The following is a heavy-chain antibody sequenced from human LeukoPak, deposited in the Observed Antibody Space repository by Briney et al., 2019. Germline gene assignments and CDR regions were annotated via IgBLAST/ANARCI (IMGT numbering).Heavy chain of an antibody. J-gene: IGHJ4*02. V-gene: IGHV1-69*05. CDR1: GGTFSSYA. CDR3: ARDGYGDYVWY. Sequence: ASVKVSCKASGGTFSSYAISWVRQAPGQGVEWMGRIIPIFGTANYAQKFQGRVTITTDESTSTAYMELSSLRSEDTAVYYCARDGYGDYVWYWGQGTLVTVSS. CDR2: IIPIFGTA. D-gene: IGHD4-17*01.